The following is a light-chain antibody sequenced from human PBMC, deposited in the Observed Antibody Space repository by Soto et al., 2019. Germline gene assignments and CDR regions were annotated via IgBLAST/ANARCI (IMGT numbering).Light chain of an antibody. CDR2: GAT. CDR3: QQYGTSAGT. J-gene: IGKJ1*01. V-gene: IGKV3-20*01. Sequence: EIVLTQSPGTLSLSPGERATLSCRASQSVSSSHLAWYQQNPGQAPRLLIYGATSRATGIPDRFSGNGSGTDFTLTISRLEPEDFAVYYCQQYGTSAGTFGQGTKVEIK. CDR1: QSVSSSH.